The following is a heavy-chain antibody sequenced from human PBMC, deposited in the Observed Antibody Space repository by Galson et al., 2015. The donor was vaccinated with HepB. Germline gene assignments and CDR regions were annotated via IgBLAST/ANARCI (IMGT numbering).Heavy chain of an antibody. CDR3: ARQWELQRAFDI. Sequence: SVKVSCKASGYTFTSYGFNWVRQAPGQGLEWMGWISAYNGNTNYAQKFQGRVTMSTDTSTNRVYMELRSLRSDDTAVYYCARQWELQRAFDIWGQGTMVIVSS. CDR2: ISAYNGNT. J-gene: IGHJ3*02. V-gene: IGHV1-18*04. CDR1: GYTFTSYG. D-gene: IGHD1-26*01.